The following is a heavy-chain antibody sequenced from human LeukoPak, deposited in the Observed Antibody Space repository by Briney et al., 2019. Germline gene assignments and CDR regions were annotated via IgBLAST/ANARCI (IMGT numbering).Heavy chain of an antibody. J-gene: IGHJ4*02. CDR3: ARVRFPGEGYYYDSSGYYLDY. CDR2: FDPEDGET. Sequence: ASVKVSCKVSGYTLTELSMHWVRQAPGKGLEWMGGFDPEDGETIYAQKLQGRVTMTTDTSTSTAYMELRSLRSDDTAVYYCARVRFPGEGYYYDSSGYYLDYWGQGTLVTVSS. CDR1: GYTLTELS. V-gene: IGHV1-24*01. D-gene: IGHD3-22*01.